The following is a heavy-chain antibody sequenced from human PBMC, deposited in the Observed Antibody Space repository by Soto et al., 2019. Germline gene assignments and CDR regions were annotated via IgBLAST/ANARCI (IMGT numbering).Heavy chain of an antibody. J-gene: IGHJ4*02. CDR2: IYSSGTT. CDR1: GGSLSSFY. V-gene: IGHV4-59*01. CDR3: ARGRFQPSPFAC. Sequence: SETLSLACTVSGGSLSSFYWSWIRLPPGKGLEWLGYIYSSGTTIYNPSLKSPVTISVDTSRNQFSLKLTSVTAADTAVYYCARGRFQPSPFACWGQGTLVTVSS. D-gene: IGHD2-21*01.